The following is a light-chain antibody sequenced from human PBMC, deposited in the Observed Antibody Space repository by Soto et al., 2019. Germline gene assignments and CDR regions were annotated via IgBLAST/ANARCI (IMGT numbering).Light chain of an antibody. V-gene: IGLV1-51*01. CDR1: SSNIGNNY. Sequence: QSVLTQPPSMSAAPGQKVTISCSGSSSNIGNNYVSWYQQLPGTAPKLLILDNNKRPSGIPDRFSGSKSGTSATLGITGLQTGDEADYYCATWASSLSAHVFGTGTKVTVL. J-gene: IGLJ1*01. CDR3: ATWASSLSAHV. CDR2: DNN.